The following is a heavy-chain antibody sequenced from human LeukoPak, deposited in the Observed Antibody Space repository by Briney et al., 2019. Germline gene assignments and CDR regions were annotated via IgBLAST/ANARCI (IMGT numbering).Heavy chain of an antibody. CDR2: IYHSGST. J-gene: IGHJ5*02. D-gene: IGHD3-22*01. CDR3: ARRVLYSSGSYNWFDP. V-gene: IGHV4-38-2*02. CDR1: GYSISSGYY. Sequence: SETLSLTCTVFGYSISSGYYWGWIRQPPGKGLEWIGSIYHSGSTYYNPSLKSRVTISVDTSKNQFSLKLSSVTAADTAVYYCARRVLYSSGSYNWFDPWGQGTLVTVSS.